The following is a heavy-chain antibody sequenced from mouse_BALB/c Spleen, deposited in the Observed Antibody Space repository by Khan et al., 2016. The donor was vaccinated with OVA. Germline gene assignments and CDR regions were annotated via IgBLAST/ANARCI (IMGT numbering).Heavy chain of an antibody. CDR2: ISYSGNT. D-gene: IGHD1-1*01. Sequence: EVQLQESGPGLVKPSQSLSLTCTVTGYSITSDYAWNWIRQFPGNKLEWMGFISYSGNTNYNPSLKSRISITRDTSENQLFLQLNSVTTEDTATYYCARVYGGDFDYWGQGTTLTVSS. CDR1: GYSITSDYA. V-gene: IGHV3-2*02. J-gene: IGHJ2*01. CDR3: ARVYGGDFDY.